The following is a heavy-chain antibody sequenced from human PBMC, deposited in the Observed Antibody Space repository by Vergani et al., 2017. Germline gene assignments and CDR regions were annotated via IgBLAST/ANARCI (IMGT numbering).Heavy chain of an antibody. D-gene: IGHD2-21*01. V-gene: IGHV1-18*01. CDR1: GGTFSSYA. Sequence: QVQLVQSGAEVKKPGSSVKVSCKASGGTFSSYAISWVRQAPGQGLEWMGGSSAYNGNTNNAQKLQGRVTMTTDTSTGTAYMELRGLRSDDTAVYYCARSYWGGDGYEVRYWYVDLWDGGTLVAVSS. CDR3: ARSYWGGDGYEVRYWYVDL. J-gene: IGHJ2*01. CDR2: SSAYNGNT.